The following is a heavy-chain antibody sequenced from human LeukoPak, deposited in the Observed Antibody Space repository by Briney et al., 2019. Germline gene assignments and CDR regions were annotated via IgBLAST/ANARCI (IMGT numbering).Heavy chain of an antibody. CDR3: ASTRSGAFDI. CDR1: GYTFTSYG. CDR2: ISAYNGDT. Sequence: ASVKVSCKASGYTFTSYGISWVRQAPGQGLEWMGWISAYNGDTNYAQKLQGRVTMTTDTSTSTAYMELSSLRAEDTAVYYCASTRSGAFDIWGQGTMVTVSS. V-gene: IGHV1-18*01. J-gene: IGHJ3*02.